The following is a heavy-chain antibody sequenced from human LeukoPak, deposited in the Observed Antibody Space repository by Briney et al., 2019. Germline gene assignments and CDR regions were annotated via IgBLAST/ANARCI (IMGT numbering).Heavy chain of an antibody. J-gene: IGHJ4*02. V-gene: IGHV3-30*18. CDR3: AKGGSMVRGVILSGY. CDR1: GFTFSSYG. Sequence: GGSLRLSCAASGFTFSSYGMHWVRQAPGKGLGWVAVISYDGSNKYYADSVKGRFTISRDNSKNTLYLQMNSLRAEDTAVYYCAKGGSMVRGVILSGYWGQGTLVTVSS. CDR2: ISYDGSNK. D-gene: IGHD3-10*01.